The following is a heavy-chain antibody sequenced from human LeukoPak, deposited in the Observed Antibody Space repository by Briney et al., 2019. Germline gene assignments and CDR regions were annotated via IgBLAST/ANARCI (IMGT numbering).Heavy chain of an antibody. CDR3: AGTIVGKWAIDY. V-gene: IGHV3-53*01. Sequence: GGSLRLSCAASGFTSSSYSMNWVRQAPGKGLEWVSVIYSGGSTYYADSVKGRFTVSRDNSKNTLYLQMNSLRAEDTAVYYCAGTIVGKWAIDYWGQGTLVTVSS. D-gene: IGHD3-22*01. CDR1: GFTSSSYS. J-gene: IGHJ4*02. CDR2: IYSGGST.